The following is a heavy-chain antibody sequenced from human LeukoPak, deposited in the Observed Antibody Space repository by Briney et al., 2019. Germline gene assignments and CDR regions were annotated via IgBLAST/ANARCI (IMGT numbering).Heavy chain of an antibody. CDR3: AGEVHYYDSSGYYVPGD. CDR1: GGSISSSSYY. D-gene: IGHD3-22*01. J-gene: IGHJ4*02. Sequence: SETLSLTCTVSGGSISSSSYYWGWIRQPPGKGLEWIGSIYYSGSTYYNPSLKSRVTISVDTSKNQFSLKLSSVTAADTAVYYCAGEVHYYDSSGYYVPGDWGQGTLVTVSS. V-gene: IGHV4-39*07. CDR2: IYYSGST.